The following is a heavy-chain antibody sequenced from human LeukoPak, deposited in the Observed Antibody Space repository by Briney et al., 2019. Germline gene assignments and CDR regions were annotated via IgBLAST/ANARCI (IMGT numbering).Heavy chain of an antibody. Sequence: GGSLRLSCAASGFTFSSYWMSWVRQAPGKGLEWVANINQDGSDKYYVDSVKGRFTISRDNAKNSLYLQMNSLRAEDTAVYYCARDLGVAEAGTVGFFHYWGQGNLVTVST. V-gene: IGHV3-7*03. CDR2: INQDGSDK. CDR1: GFTFSSYW. D-gene: IGHD6-13*01. CDR3: ARDLGVAEAGTVGFFHY. J-gene: IGHJ4*02.